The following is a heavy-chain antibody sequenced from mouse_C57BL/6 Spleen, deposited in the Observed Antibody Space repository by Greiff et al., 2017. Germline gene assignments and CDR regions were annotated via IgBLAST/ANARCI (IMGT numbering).Heavy chain of an antibody. CDR1: GYTFTSYW. Sequence: VQLQQPGAELVMPGASVKLSCKASGYTFTSYWMHWVKQRPGHGLEWIGEIDPSDSYTNYNQKFKGKSTLTVDKSSSTAYMQLSSLTSEDSAVYYCACEYPYWGQGTLVTVSA. D-gene: IGHD5-1*01. CDR3: ACEYPY. J-gene: IGHJ3*01. CDR2: IDPSDSYT. V-gene: IGHV1-69*01.